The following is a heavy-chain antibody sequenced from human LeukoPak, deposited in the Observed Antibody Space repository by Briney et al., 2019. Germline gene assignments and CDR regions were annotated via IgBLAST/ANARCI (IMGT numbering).Heavy chain of an antibody. CDR2: ISAYNGNT. V-gene: IGHV1-18*01. CDR3: ARHGHDFWSGQNWFDP. D-gene: IGHD3-3*01. CDR1: GYTFSSYG. Sequence: GASEKVSCKASGYTFSSYGISWVRQAPGEGLEWMGWISAYNGNTNYAQKFQGRVTMTTDASTSTTYMEVRSLRSDDTAVYYCARHGHDFWSGQNWFDPWGQGTLVTVSS. J-gene: IGHJ5*02.